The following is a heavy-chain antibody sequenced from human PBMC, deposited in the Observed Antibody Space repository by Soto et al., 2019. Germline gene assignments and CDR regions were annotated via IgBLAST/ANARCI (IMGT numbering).Heavy chain of an antibody. Sequence: SETLSLTCTVSGGSVSSRNYYWSWIRQPPGKGLEWIGYLYYSGSTNYNPSLKSRVTTSADASKNQFSLKLSSLTAADTAVYFCAKDPSPQPTTVVTPGWFGPWGQGILVTVSS. D-gene: IGHD4-17*01. V-gene: IGHV4-61*01. J-gene: IGHJ5*02. CDR3: AKDPSPQPTTVVTPGWFGP. CDR2: LYYSGST. CDR1: GGSVSSRNYY.